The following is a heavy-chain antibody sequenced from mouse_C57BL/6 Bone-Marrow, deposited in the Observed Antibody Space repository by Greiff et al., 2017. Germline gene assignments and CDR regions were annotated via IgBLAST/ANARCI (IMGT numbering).Heavy chain of an antibody. D-gene: IGHD1-1*01. V-gene: IGHV5-12*01. Sequence: EVQLVESGGGLVQPEGSLKLSCAASGFTFSDYYMYWVRQTPEQRLEWVAYISNGGGSTYYPDTVKGRFTISRDKAKNTLYLQMSRRKSEDTAMDYWARQDEDLLRKLDYWGQGTTVTVSS. CDR3: ARQDEDLLRKLDY. CDR1: GFTFSDYY. J-gene: IGHJ4*01. CDR2: ISNGGGST.